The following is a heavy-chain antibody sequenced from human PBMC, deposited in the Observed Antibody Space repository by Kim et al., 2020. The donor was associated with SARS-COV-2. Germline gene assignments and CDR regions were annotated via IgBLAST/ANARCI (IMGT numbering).Heavy chain of an antibody. V-gene: IGHV4-59*01. D-gene: IGHD2-15*01. CDR3: AREGRGGGYAGI. CDR1: GGSISSYY. Sequence: SETLSLTCTVSGGSISSYYWSWIRQPPGKGLEWIGYIYYSGSTNYNPSLKSRVTISVDTSKNQFSLKLSSVTAADTAVYYCAREGRGGGYAGIWGQGTMVTVSS. CDR2: IYYSGST. J-gene: IGHJ3*02.